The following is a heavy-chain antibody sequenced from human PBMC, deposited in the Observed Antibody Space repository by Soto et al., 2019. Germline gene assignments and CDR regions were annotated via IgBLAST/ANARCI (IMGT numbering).Heavy chain of an antibody. CDR1: GGSISNGGYY. CDR3: SRGWLVVVPAAIDFGMGG. D-gene: IGHD2-2*01. CDR2: IYYSGST. J-gene: IGHJ6*02. Sequence: PSETLSLTCTVSGGSISNGGYYWSWIRQTPGKGLEWIGYIYYSGSTHYNTSLKSPVCISLDTSKNQFSLKLTSVTAADTAVYYCSRGWLVVVPAAIDFGMGGWGQGTKVTGSS. V-gene: IGHV4-30-4*08.